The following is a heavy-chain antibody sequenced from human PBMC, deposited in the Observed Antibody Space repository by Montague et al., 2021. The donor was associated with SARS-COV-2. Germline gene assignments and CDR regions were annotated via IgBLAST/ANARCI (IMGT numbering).Heavy chain of an antibody. Sequence: PALVKPTQTLTLTCTFSGFSLSTSGMCVSWICHPPGKALEWLTLIDWDDDIYYSTSLKTRLTLSKDTPKNQVVLTITNMDPVDTATYYCARSYGTTVVTRAFDYWGQGTLVTVSP. CDR2: IDWDDDI. CDR1: GFSLSTSGMC. CDR3: ARSYGTTVVTRAFDY. D-gene: IGHD4-23*01. J-gene: IGHJ4*02. V-gene: IGHV2-70*01.